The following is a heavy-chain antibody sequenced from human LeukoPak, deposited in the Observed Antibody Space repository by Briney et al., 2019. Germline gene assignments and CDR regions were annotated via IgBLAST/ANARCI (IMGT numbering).Heavy chain of an antibody. V-gene: IGHV4-34*01. D-gene: IGHD3-10*01. Sequence: PSETLSLTCAVYGGSFSGYYWSWIRQPPGKGLEWIGEINHSGSTNYNPSLKSRVTISVDTSKNQFSLKLSSVTAADTAVYYCARGNYYGSGSDWGQGTLATVSS. CDR2: INHSGST. J-gene: IGHJ4*02. CDR1: GGSFSGYY. CDR3: ARGNYYGSGSD.